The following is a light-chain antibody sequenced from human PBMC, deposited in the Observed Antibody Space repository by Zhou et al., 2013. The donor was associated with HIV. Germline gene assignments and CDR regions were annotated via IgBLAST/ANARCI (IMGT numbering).Light chain of an antibody. J-gene: IGKJ4*01. CDR1: QSISTW. Sequence: DIQLTQSPSFLSASVGDRVTITCRASQSISTWLAWYQQKRGKAPKLLIYKASNLESGVPSRFSGSGSGTEFTLTISSLQPDDFATYYCQQYNTYSRLTFGGGLRWR. CDR3: QQYNTYSRLT. CDR2: KAS. V-gene: IGKV1-5*03.